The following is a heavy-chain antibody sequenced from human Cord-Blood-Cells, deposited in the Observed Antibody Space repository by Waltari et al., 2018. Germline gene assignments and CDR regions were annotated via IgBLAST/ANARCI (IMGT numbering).Heavy chain of an antibody. CDR1: GGPISSSSSY. Sequence: QLPLQESGPGLLKPSETMYPTCTFLGGPISSSSSYWGWIRQPPWKGLEWIGSIHYSGSTYYNPSLKSRVTISVDTSKNQFSLKLSSVTAADTAVYYCARRGIAAAGDAFDIWGQGTMVTVSS. D-gene: IGHD6-13*01. V-gene: IGHV4-39*01. CDR3: ARRGIAAAGDAFDI. CDR2: IHYSGST. J-gene: IGHJ3*02.